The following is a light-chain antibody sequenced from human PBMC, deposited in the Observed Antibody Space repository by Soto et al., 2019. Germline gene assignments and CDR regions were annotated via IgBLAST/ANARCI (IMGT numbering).Light chain of an antibody. V-gene: IGLV2-8*01. CDR3: SSYAGSNNLL. J-gene: IGLJ2*01. Sequence: QSALTQPPSAPGSPGQSVTISCTGTTSDVGGYKYVSWYQQHPGKAPKLMIYEVNKRPSGVPDRFSGSKSGNTASLTVSGLQAEDEADYYCSSYAGSNNLLFGGGTKLTVL. CDR1: TSDVGGYKY. CDR2: EVN.